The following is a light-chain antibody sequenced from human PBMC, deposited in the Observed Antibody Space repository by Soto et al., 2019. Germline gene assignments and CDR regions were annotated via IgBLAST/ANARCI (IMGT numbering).Light chain of an antibody. J-gene: IGKJ5*01. V-gene: IGKV1-39*01. CDR2: GAS. CDR1: QSISRY. CDR3: QQYNNWPIT. Sequence: DIQMTKSPSSLSASVGDRVTITCRRSQSISRYVNGYQQKPGRAPKLLIYGASTLESGVPSRFSGSGSGTEFTLTISSLQSADFAVYYCQQYNNWPITFGQGTRLEIK.